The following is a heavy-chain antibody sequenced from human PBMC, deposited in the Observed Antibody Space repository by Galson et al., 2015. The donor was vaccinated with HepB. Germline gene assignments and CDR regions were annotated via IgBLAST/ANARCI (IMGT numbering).Heavy chain of an antibody. CDR3: ARIVIGDGECGDYCGMTSV. D-gene: IGHD4-17*01. CDR2: ISAYNGNT. CDR1: GYTFTSYG. Sequence: QSGAEVKKPGASVKVSCKASGYTFTSYGISWVRQAPGQGLEWMGWISAYNGNTNYAQKLQGRVTMTTDTSTSTAYMELRSLRSDDTAVYYCARIVIGDGECGDYCGMTSVWGQGTMVTVSS. V-gene: IGHV1-18*04. J-gene: IGHJ3*01.